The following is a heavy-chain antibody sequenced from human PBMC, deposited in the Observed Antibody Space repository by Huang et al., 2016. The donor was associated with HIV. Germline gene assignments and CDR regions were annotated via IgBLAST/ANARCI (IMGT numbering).Heavy chain of an antibody. Sequence: QVQLEQSGPAVRKPGSSVKVSCQASGGSFSDQIISWVRQAPGQRFEWMGGLRPVFRAAAYAEECKGRVTMPADESTATIYLELNSLTSEDTAVYYCAMSLRYQYDARSYWGRYFDYWGQGTLVTVSS. V-gene: IGHV1-69*01. CDR2: LRPVFRAA. J-gene: IGHJ4*02. CDR3: AMSLRYQYDARSYWGRYFDY. CDR1: GGSFSDQI. D-gene: IGHD3-16*01.